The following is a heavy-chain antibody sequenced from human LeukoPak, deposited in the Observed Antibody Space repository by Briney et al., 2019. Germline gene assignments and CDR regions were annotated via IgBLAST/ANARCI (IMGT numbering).Heavy chain of an antibody. CDR1: GFTFSNYA. V-gene: IGHV3-23*01. D-gene: IGHD1-26*01. CDR2: ISGGGGTT. CDR3: AKADIVGAWRHYFDY. J-gene: IGHJ4*02. Sequence: GGSLRLSCAASGFTFSNYAMSWVRQAPGTRLEWVSAISGGGGTTYYADSVKGRFTISRDNSKNTLYLQMNSLRAEDTAVYYCAKADIVGAWRHYFDYWGQGTLITVSS.